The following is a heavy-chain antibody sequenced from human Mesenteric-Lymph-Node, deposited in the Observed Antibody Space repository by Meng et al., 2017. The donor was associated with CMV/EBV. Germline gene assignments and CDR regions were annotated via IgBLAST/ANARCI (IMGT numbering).Heavy chain of an antibody. Sequence: GESLKISCAASGFTFSSFAMSWVRQAPGMGLEWVSTICDSGGNTYYADSVKGRFTISRDNSKNMLYLQMNSLRADDTAVCYCAKGYYYGSGPHAFDIWGQGTMVTVSS. CDR2: ICDSGGNT. CDR3: AKGYYYGSGPHAFDI. CDR1: GFTFSSFA. V-gene: IGHV3-23*01. J-gene: IGHJ3*02. D-gene: IGHD3-10*01.